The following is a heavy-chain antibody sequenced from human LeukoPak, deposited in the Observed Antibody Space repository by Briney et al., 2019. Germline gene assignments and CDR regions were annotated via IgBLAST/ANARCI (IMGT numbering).Heavy chain of an antibody. V-gene: IGHV3-74*01. Sequence: GGSLRLSCAASGFTFSIYWMHWVRQAPGKGLVWVSRISSEGSSTTYADSVKGRFTISGDYAKDTLYLQMNSLRAEDTAVYYCARGENTYIDYWGQGTLVTVSS. CDR1: GFTFSIYW. CDR3: ARGENTYIDY. D-gene: IGHD3-16*01. CDR2: ISSEGSST. J-gene: IGHJ4*02.